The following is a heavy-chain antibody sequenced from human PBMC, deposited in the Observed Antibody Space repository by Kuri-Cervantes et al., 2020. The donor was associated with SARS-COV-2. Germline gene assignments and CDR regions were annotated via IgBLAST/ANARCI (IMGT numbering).Heavy chain of an antibody. V-gene: IGHV3-7*03. Sequence: GESLKISCTVSGGSVSSGSYYWSWIRQPPGKGLEWVANIKQDGSEKYYVDSVKGRFTISRDNAKNSLYLQMNSLRAGDTAVYYCASVYDFWSGYYQAYYFDYWGQGTLVTVSS. CDR2: IKQDGSEK. J-gene: IGHJ4*02. D-gene: IGHD3-3*01. CDR3: ASVYDFWSGYYQAYYFDY. CDR1: GGSVSSGSYY.